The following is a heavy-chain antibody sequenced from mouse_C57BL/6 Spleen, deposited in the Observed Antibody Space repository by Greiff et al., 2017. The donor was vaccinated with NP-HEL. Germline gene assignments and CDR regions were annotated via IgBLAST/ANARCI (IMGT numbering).Heavy chain of an antibody. CDR1: GYTFTDYN. J-gene: IGHJ4*01. CDR3: AREGLDYYGSTYYAMDY. V-gene: IGHV1-22*01. Sequence: EVQLQQSGPELVKPGASVKMSCKASGYTFTDYNMHWVKQSHGKSLEWIGYINPNNGGTSYNQKFKGKATLTVNKSSSPAYMELRSLTSEDSAVYYCAREGLDYYGSTYYAMDYWGQGTSVTVSS. CDR2: INPNNGGT. D-gene: IGHD1-1*01.